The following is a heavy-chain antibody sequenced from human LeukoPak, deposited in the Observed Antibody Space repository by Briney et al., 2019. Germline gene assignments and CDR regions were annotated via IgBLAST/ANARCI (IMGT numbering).Heavy chain of an antibody. CDR2: ISSSSSYI. V-gene: IGHV3-21*01. Sequence: GGSLRLSCAASGFTFSSYSMNWVRQAPGKGLEWVSSISSSSSYIYYADSVKGRFTNSRDNAKNPLYLQMNSLRAEDTAVYYCARDYGDIQDYGMDVWGQGTTVTVSS. J-gene: IGHJ6*02. D-gene: IGHD4-17*01. CDR1: GFTFSSYS. CDR3: ARDYGDIQDYGMDV.